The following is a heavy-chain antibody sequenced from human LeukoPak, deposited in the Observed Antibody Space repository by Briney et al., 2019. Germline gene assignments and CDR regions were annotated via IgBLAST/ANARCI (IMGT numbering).Heavy chain of an antibody. Sequence: GGSLRLSCAASGFTFSSYSMNWVRQAPGKGLEWVSSISSTSGYIYYADSVKGRFTISRDNAKNSLYLQMNSLRAEDTAVYYCAKEMKPWMHFDYWGQGTLVTVSS. J-gene: IGHJ4*02. CDR1: GFTFSSYS. CDR3: AKEMKPWMHFDY. V-gene: IGHV3-21*01. CDR2: ISSTSGYI. D-gene: IGHD5-12*01.